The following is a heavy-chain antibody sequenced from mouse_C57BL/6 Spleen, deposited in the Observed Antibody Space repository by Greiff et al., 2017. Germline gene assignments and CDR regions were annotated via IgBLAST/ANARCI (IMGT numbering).Heavy chain of an antibody. CDR2: INYDGSST. J-gene: IGHJ4*01. V-gene: IGHV5-16*01. CDR1: GFTFSDYY. CDR3: ARGLYAMDY. Sequence: EVKLVESEGGLVQPGSSMKLSCTASGFTFSDYYMAWVRQVPEKGLEWVANINYDGSSTYYLDSLKSRFIISRDNAKNILYLKMSSLKSEDTDTYYCARGLYAMDYWGQGTSVTVSS.